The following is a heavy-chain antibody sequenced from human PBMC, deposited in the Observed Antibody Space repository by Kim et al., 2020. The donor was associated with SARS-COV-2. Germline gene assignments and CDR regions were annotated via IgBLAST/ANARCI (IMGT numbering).Heavy chain of an antibody. CDR1: GYTFTNYA. CDR3: ARVIWGSYRYTDS. V-gene: IGHV7-4-1*02. CDR2: INTDTGNP. Sequence: ASVKVSCKASGYTFTNYARSWVRQAPGQGLEWVGWINTDTGNPTYAQAFTGRLVFSVDTSVSTTYLQISSLKAEDTALYYCARVIWGSYRYTDSWGQGTL. D-gene: IGHD3-16*02. J-gene: IGHJ4*02.